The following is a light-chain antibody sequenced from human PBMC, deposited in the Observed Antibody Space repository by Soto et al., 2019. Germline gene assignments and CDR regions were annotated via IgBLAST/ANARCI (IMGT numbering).Light chain of an antibody. V-gene: IGKV1-5*01. CDR1: QNIRTR. J-gene: IGKJ1*01. CDR3: QPYHSYWT. Sequence: DFQMTQSPSTLSASVGDIVTITCRASQNIRTRLAWFQQKPGKAPKLLIYDAPSLESGVPQRFSGSGSGTEFTLTISSLQTDDFSTYYCQPYHSYWTFGQGTKVE. CDR2: DAP.